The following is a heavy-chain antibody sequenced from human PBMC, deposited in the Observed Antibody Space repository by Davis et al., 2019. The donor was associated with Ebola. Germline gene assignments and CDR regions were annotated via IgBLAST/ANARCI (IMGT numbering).Heavy chain of an antibody. Sequence: MPSETLSLTCAVYGGSFSDYFWSWIRQPPEKGLEWLACVSYSGSTYYNPSLKSRVTISVDTSKNQFSLNLRSVTAADTSVFYCVGAGYSSTWDPGAFEIWGQGTLVPVSS. CDR2: VSYSGST. V-gene: IGHV4-34*01. J-gene: IGHJ3*02. CDR3: VGAGYSSTWDPGAFEI. D-gene: IGHD6-13*01. CDR1: GGSFSDYF.